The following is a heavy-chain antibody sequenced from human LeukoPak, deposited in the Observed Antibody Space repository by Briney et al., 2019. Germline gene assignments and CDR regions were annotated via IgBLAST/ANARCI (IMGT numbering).Heavy chain of an antibody. D-gene: IGHD3-3*01. J-gene: IGHJ5*02. CDR2: INPNSGGT. CDR1: GYTFTGYY. Sequence: ASVKVSCKASGYTFTGYYMHWVRQAPGQGLEWMGWINPNSGGTNYAQKFQGRVTMTRDTSISTAYMELSRLRSDDTAAYYCARARWSGYSSMVNWFDPGAREPWSPSPQ. CDR3: ARARWSGYSSMVNWFDP. V-gene: IGHV1-2*02.